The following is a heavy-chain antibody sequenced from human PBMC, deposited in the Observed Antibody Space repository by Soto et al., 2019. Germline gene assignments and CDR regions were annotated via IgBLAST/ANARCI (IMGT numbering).Heavy chain of an antibody. V-gene: IGHV1-69*01. CDR3: ATRDYYYDCSYAPN. J-gene: IGHJ1*01. D-gene: IGHD3-22*01. CDR1: GGTFSSSA. Sequence: QVQLVQSGAEVKKPGSSVKVSCKASGGTFSSSAISWVRQAPGQGLEWIGGIIPIFGTANYAQKFQGRVTITADESTRTAYIELSSLRSEDTAVYYCATRDYYYDCSYAPNWGEGTLVTVSS. CDR2: IIPIFGTA.